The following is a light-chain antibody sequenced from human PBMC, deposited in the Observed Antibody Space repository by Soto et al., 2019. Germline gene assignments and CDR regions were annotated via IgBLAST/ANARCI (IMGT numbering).Light chain of an antibody. CDR2: AVT. Sequence: QSALTQPASVSGSPGQSITISCTGTSSDVGGYNYVSWYQQHPGKAPKLMIYAVTDRPSGVSSRFSGSKSGNTASLTISGLQAEDEADYYCSSYTSSSTLFGTGTKLTDL. CDR3: SSYTSSSTL. V-gene: IGLV2-14*01. CDR1: SSDVGGYNY. J-gene: IGLJ1*01.